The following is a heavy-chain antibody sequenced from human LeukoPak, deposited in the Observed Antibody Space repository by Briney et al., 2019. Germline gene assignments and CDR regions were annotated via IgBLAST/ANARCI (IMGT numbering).Heavy chain of an antibody. CDR2: ISNAAGTT. D-gene: IGHD2-2*01. CDR1: GFTFGTYA. Sequence: SGGSLRLSCATSGFTFGTYAMSWVRQGPRKGLEWVARISNAAGTTNYADSVRGRFTISRDDSQNTLYLQMNSLSAEDTAVYYCAKVETSGGANCYALDYWGQGTLVTVSS. CDR3: AKVETSGGANCYALDY. V-gene: IGHV3-23*01. J-gene: IGHJ4*02.